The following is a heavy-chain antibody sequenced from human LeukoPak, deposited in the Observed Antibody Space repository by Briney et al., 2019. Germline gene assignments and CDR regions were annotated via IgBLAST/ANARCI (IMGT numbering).Heavy chain of an antibody. CDR2: IHYTGTT. CDR1: GGSIRSSSYN. Sequence: SETLSLTCTVSGGSIRSSSYNWGWIRQPPGKGLEWIGSIHYTGTTFYNPSLKSRVTISVDTSKNQFSLKLSSVTAADTAVYYCARAPMVRGVISAFDIWGQGTMVTVSS. J-gene: IGHJ3*02. CDR3: ARAPMVRGVISAFDI. V-gene: IGHV4-39*07. D-gene: IGHD3-10*01.